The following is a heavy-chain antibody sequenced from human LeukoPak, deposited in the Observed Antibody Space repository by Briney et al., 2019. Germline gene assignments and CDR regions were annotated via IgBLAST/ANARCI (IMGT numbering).Heavy chain of an antibody. CDR1: GFTFDDYA. Sequence: GTSLRLSCAGSGFTFDDYAMHWVRQAPGKGLEWVSGISWNSGSRGHAGSVKGRFTTSRDNAKNSLYLQMNSLRAEDTALYYCIKGSESYYDSRADYWGQGTLVTVSA. D-gene: IGHD3-22*01. CDR3: IKGSESYYDSRADY. J-gene: IGHJ4*02. CDR2: ISWNSGSR. V-gene: IGHV3-9*01.